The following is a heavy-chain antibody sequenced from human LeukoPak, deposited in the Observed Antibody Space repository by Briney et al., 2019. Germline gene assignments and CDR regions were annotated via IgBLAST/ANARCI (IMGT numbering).Heavy chain of an antibody. V-gene: IGHV4-39*01. J-gene: IGHJ6*03. CDR1: GDTLGRSNTY. Sequence: SDTLSLTCTVSGDTLGRSNTYWGWIRQTPGKGLEWLGTILHSGYTYNSPSLKSRVTMSVDSSKNQFSLSLSSVTAADTAVYFCARHRGGGGYHYMDVWGKGTTVIVSS. CDR2: ILHSGYT. CDR3: ARHRGGGGYHYMDV. D-gene: IGHD2-21*01.